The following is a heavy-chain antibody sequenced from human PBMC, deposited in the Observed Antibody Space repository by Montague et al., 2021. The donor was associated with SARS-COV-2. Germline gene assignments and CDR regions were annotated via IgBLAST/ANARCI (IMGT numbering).Heavy chain of an antibody. Sequence: TLSLTCTVSGGSISSGSYYWNWIRQPAGKGLEWIGRIYTSGSTNYNPSLKSRVTISVDTSKNQFSLKLSPVTAADTAVYYCARESLHLTGYYNDYFDYWGQGTLVTVSS. J-gene: IGHJ4*02. V-gene: IGHV4-61*02. CDR1: GGSISSGSYY. CDR3: ARESLHLTGYYNDYFDY. CDR2: IYTSGST. D-gene: IGHD3-9*01.